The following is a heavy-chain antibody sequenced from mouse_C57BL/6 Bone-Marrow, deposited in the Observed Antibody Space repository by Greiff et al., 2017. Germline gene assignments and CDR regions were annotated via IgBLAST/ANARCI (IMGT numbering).Heavy chain of an antibody. CDR3: ARKRYPYWYFDV. CDR1: GYTFTSYW. Sequence: QVQLQQPGAELVKPGASVKLSCKASGYTFTSYWMHWVKQRPGQGLEWIGMIHPNSGSTNYNEKFKSKATLTVDTSSSTAYMQLSSLTSEDSAVYYCARKRYPYWYFDVWDTGTTVTVSS. D-gene: IGHD1-1*01. J-gene: IGHJ1*03. V-gene: IGHV1-64*01. CDR2: IHPNSGST.